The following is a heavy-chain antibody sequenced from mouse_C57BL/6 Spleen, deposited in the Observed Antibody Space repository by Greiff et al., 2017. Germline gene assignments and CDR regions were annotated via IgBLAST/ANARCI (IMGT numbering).Heavy chain of an antibody. J-gene: IGHJ1*03. D-gene: IGHD2-10*01. CDR1: GYTFTSYW. V-gene: IGHV1-7*01. CDR2: INPSSGYT. CDR3: ARSSPSYYGNSYWYFDV. Sequence: QVQLKQSGAELAKPGASVKLSCKASGYTFTSYWMHWVKQRPGQGLEWIGYINPSSGYTKYNQKFKDKATLTADKSSSTAYMQLSSLTYEDSAVYYCARSSPSYYGNSYWYFDVWGTGTTGTVSS.